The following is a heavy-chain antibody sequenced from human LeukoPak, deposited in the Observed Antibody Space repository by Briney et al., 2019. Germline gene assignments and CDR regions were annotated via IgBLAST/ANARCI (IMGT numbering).Heavy chain of an antibody. CDR2: IYYSGST. CDR1: GGSISSYY. Sequence: SETLSLTCTVSGGSISSYYWSWIRQPPGKGLEWIGYIYYSGSTNYNPSLKSRVTISVDTSKNQFSLKLSSVTAADTAVYYCARVRRGAYDFWSGYPYYFDYWGQGTLVTVSS. J-gene: IGHJ4*02. D-gene: IGHD3-3*01. CDR3: ARVRRGAYDFWSGYPYYFDY. V-gene: IGHV4-59*01.